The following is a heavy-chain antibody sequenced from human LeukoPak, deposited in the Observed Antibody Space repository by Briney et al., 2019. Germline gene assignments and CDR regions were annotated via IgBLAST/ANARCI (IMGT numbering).Heavy chain of an antibody. D-gene: IGHD6-19*01. Sequence: GGSLRLSCADSGFTFSSYWMSWVRQAPGKGLEWVANIKQDGSERYYVDSVKGQFTISRDNAKNSLYLQMNSLRVEDTAAYYCARDRGWYDYWGQGTLVTVSS. CDR2: IKQDGSER. J-gene: IGHJ4*02. V-gene: IGHV3-7*03. CDR1: GFTFSSYW. CDR3: ARDRGWYDY.